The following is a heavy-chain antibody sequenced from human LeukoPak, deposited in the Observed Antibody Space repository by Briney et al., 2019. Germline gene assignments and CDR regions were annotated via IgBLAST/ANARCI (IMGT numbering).Heavy chain of an antibody. CDR1: GYTFTGYY. V-gene: IGHV1-2*02. D-gene: IGHD3-3*01. Sequence: ASVKVSCKASGYTFTGYYMHWVRQAPGQGLEWMGWINPNSGGTNYAQKFQGRVTMTRDTSISTAYMELSRLRSDDTAVYYCARDDTIFGVVTYIFDYWGQGTLVTVSS. J-gene: IGHJ4*02. CDR3: ARDDTIFGVVTYIFDY. CDR2: INPNSGGT.